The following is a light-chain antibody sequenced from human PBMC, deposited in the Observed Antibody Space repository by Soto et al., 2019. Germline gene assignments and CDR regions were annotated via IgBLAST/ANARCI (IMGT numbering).Light chain of an antibody. CDR3: QQYGSSPWT. CDR2: AAS. Sequence: CASVGYRVTRSCRGTQSISRSLNWYQQKPGKAPELLIYAASSLQSGVPSRFSGSGSGTDFTLTTSRLEPEDFAVYYCQQYGSSPWTFGQGTKV. J-gene: IGKJ1*01. V-gene: IGKV1-39*02. CDR1: QSISRS.